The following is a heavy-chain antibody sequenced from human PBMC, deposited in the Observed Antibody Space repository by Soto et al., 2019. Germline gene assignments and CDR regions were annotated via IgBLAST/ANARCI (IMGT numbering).Heavy chain of an antibody. J-gene: IGHJ4*02. CDR3: ARHIGIAAAGFDY. D-gene: IGHD6-13*01. V-gene: IGHV4-59*08. CDR1: GGSISSYY. Sequence: QVQLQESGPGLVKPSETLSLTCTVSGGSISSYYWSWIRQPPGKGLEWIGYIYYRGSTNYNPSLKSRVTISVDTSKNQFSLKLSSVTAADTAVYYCARHIGIAAAGFDYWGQGTLVTVSS. CDR2: IYYRGST.